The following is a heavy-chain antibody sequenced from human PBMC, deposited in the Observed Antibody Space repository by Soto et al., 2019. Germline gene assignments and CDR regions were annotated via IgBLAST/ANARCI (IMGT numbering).Heavy chain of an antibody. J-gene: IGHJ4*02. CDR2: IYYSGST. CDR3: AAAPRY. D-gene: IGHD2-15*01. Sequence: QVQLQESGPGLVKPSETLSLTCRVSGGSISGYYWSWIRQTPEKGLEWIGYIYYSGSTNYNTSLKSRVTMLIDMSKNQFSLKLTYVSAADTAVYYCAAAPRYWGQGILVTVSS. CDR1: GGSISGYY. V-gene: IGHV4-59*01.